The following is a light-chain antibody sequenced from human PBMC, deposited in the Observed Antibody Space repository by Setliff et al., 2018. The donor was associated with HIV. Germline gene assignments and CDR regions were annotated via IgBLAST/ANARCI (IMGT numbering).Light chain of an antibody. V-gene: IGKV4-1*01. J-gene: IGKJ5*01. Sequence: DIVMIQSPDSLAVSLGERATINCKSSQSVLFSSNNKNYLAWYQQKPGQPPKLLISWASTRESGVPDRFSGSGSGTDFTLTISSLQAEDVAVYYCQQYYSTPPITFGQGTRLEIK. CDR2: WAS. CDR3: QQYYSTPPIT. CDR1: QSVLFSSNNKNY.